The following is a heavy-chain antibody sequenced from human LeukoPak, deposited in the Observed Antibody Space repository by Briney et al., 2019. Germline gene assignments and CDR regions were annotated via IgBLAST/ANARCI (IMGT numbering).Heavy chain of an antibody. J-gene: IGHJ4*02. CDR3: AGEYGSGSKNFDY. Sequence: ASXXTFSSXXMXXVXQXXGXXLEWVSSISSSSSYIYYADSVKGRFTISRDNSKNTLYLQMNSLRAEDTAVYYCAGEYGSGSKNFDYWGQGTLVTVSS. D-gene: IGHD3-10*01. CDR2: ISSSSSYI. V-gene: IGHV3-21*01. CDR1: XXTFSSXX.